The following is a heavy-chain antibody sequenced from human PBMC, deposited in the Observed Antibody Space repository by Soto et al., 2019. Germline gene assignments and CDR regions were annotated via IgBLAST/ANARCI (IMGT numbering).Heavy chain of an antibody. D-gene: IGHD6-6*01. Sequence: PSETLSLTYTVSGGSLSSYYWSWIRQPPGKGLEWIGYIYYSGSTNYNPSLKSRVTISVDTSKNQFSLKLSSVTAADTAVYYCATLDHANVHYYMDVWGKGTTVTVSS. CDR2: IYYSGST. CDR3: ATLDHANVHYYMDV. CDR1: GGSLSSYY. V-gene: IGHV4-59*01. J-gene: IGHJ6*03.